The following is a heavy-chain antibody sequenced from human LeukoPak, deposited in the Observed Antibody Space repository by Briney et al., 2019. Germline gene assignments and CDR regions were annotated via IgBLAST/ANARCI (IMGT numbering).Heavy chain of an antibody. CDR2: IYTSGST. CDR1: GGSIGSYY. V-gene: IGHV4-4*07. J-gene: IGHJ5*02. D-gene: IGHD2-15*01. CDR3: ARVEGGRAKGWWFDP. Sequence: KTSETLSLTCTVSGGSIGSYYWSWIRQPAGKGLEWIGRIYTSGSTNYNPSLKSRVTMSVDTSKNQFSLKLSSVTAADTAVYYCARVEGGRAKGWWFDPWGQGTLVTVSS.